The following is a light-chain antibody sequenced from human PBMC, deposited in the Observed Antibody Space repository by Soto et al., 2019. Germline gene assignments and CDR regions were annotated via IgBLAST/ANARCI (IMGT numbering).Light chain of an antibody. CDR2: DVS. CDR1: SSDVGGYNY. J-gene: IGLJ2*01. V-gene: IGLV2-14*01. CDR3: SSYTSTRTVV. Sequence: QSVPTQPASVSGSPGQSITISCTGTSSDVGGYNYVSCYQQHPDKAPKLMIYDVSNRPSGVSNRFSGSKSGNTASLTISGLQAEDEADYYCSSYTSTRTVVFGGGTKVTVL.